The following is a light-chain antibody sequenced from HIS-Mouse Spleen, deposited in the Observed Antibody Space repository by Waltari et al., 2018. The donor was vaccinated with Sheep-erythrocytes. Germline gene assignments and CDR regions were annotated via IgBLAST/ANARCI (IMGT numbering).Light chain of an antibody. J-gene: IGKJ3*01. V-gene: IGKV1-13*02. CDR3: QQFNSYPFT. CDR2: DAS. CDR1: QGISSA. Sequence: AIQLTQSPSSLSASVGDRVTITCRASQGISSALAWYQQKPGKAPKLLIYDASSLESGVPSRFSGSGSGTDFTLTNSSLQPEDVASYFCQQFNSYPFTFGPGTKVDIK.